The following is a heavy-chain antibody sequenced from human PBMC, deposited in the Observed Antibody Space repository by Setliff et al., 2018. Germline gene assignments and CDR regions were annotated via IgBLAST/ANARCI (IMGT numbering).Heavy chain of an antibody. CDR3: VRDRWKVVVNRGDDAFDL. CDR2: IGTVGHT. V-gene: IGHV3-13*01. D-gene: IGHD2-15*01. Sequence: GGSLRLSCAASGFTFSRYDMHWFRQGTGKRLEWVSAIGTVGHTYYVDSVKGRFTISRDNAKNSLDLQMDSLRAEDTAVYYCVRDRWKVVVNRGDDAFDLWGQGTMVTVSS. J-gene: IGHJ3*01. CDR1: GFTFSRYD.